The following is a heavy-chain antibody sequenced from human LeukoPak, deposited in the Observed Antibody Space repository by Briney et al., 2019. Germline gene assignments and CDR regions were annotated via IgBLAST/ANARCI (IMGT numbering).Heavy chain of an antibody. D-gene: IGHD3-22*01. CDR2: ISSSSSYI. V-gene: IGHV3-21*01. CDR1: GFTLSSYS. J-gene: IGHJ4*02. Sequence: PGGSLRLSCAASGFTLSSYSMNWVRQAPGKGLEWVSSISSSSSYIHSADSVRGRFTISRDNAKNSLYLQMNSLRAEDTAVYYCARDLYGSGAYSSPIDYWGQGTLVTVSS. CDR3: ARDLYGSGAYSSPIDY.